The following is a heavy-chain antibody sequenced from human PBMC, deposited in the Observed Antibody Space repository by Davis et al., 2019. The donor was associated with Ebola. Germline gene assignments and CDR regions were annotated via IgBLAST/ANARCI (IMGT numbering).Heavy chain of an antibody. Sequence: GESLKISCKGSGYSFTSYWIGWVRQMPGKGLEWMGIIYPGDSDTRYSPSFQGQVTISADKSTSTAYMELSSLRSEDTAVYYCASQKSNGFKWEDYWGQGTLVTVSS. J-gene: IGHJ4*02. CDR3: ASQKSNGFKWEDY. CDR1: GYSFTSYW. V-gene: IGHV5-51*01. D-gene: IGHD1-26*01. CDR2: IYPGDSDT.